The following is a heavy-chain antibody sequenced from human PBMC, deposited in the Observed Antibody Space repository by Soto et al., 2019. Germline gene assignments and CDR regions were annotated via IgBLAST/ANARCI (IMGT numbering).Heavy chain of an antibody. CDR2: IDPSDSYT. V-gene: IGHV5-10-1*01. D-gene: IGHD5-12*01. J-gene: IGHJ6*02. CDR3: ARLAMATRRGYYGMDV. Sequence: EVQLVQSGAEVKKPGESLRISCKGSGYSFTSYWISWVRQMPGKGLEWMGRIDPSDSYTNYSPSFQGHVTISADKSISTASLQWRSLTASDTAMYYCARLAMATRRGYYGMDVWGQGTTVTVSS. CDR1: GYSFTSYW.